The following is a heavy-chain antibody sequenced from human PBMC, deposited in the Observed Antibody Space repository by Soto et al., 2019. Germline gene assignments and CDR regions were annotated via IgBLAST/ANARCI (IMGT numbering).Heavy chain of an antibody. CDR1: GYTFTSYA. CDR2: INAGNGNT. Sequence: ASVKVSCKASGYTFTSYAMHWVRQAPGQRLEWMGWINAGNGNTKYSQKFQGRVTITRDTSASTAYMELSGLRSEDTAVYYCARVRYYYDSSDPGAFDYWGQGTLVTVSS. V-gene: IGHV1-3*01. D-gene: IGHD3-22*01. J-gene: IGHJ4*02. CDR3: ARVRYYYDSSDPGAFDY.